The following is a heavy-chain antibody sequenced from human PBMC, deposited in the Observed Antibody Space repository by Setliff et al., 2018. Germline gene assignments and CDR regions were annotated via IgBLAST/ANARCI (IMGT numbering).Heavy chain of an antibody. D-gene: IGHD3-10*01. CDR3: ARHHRGVIISWFDP. CDR1: GDSISSSSYY. CDR2: IYYSGST. V-gene: IGHV4-39*01. Sequence: SETLSLTCTVSGDSISSSSYYWGWIRQPPGKGLEWIGCIYYSGSTYYNPSLKSRVTISVDTSKNQFSLKLSSVTAADTAVYYCARHHRGVIISWFDPWGQGTLVTSPQ. J-gene: IGHJ5*02.